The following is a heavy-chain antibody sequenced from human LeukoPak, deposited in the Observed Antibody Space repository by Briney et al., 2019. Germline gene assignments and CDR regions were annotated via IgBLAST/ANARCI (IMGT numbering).Heavy chain of an antibody. CDR1: GGSISRFY. V-gene: IGHV4-59*08. J-gene: IGHJ4*02. D-gene: IGHD3-22*01. Sequence: PSETLSLTCTVSGGSISRFYWSWIRQSPGKGLEWIGYIYYSGNTNSNPSLKSRVTISVDTSKNQFSLKLTSVTAADTAVYYCARHDSSGYSFLGYWGQGTLVTVSS. CDR2: IYYSGNT. CDR3: ARHDSSGYSFLGY.